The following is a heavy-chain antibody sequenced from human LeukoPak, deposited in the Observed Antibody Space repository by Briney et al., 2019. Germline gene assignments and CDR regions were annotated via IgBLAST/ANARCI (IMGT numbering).Heavy chain of an antibody. CDR2: IYYSGST. Sequence: SETLSLTCTVSGGSISSSSYYWGWIRQPPGKGLEWIGDIYYSGSTYYNPSLKSRVTISVDTSKNQFSLKLSSVTAADTAVYYCARINARGSGYSNAFDIWGQGTMVTVSS. V-gene: IGHV4-39*07. CDR3: ARINARGSGYSNAFDI. CDR1: GGSISSSSYY. J-gene: IGHJ3*02. D-gene: IGHD3-10*01.